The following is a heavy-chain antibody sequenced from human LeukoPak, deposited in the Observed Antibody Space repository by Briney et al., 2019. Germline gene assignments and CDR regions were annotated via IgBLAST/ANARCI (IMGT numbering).Heavy chain of an antibody. D-gene: IGHD1-26*01. Sequence: GASVKVSCKASGYTFTGYFMHWVRKAPGQGLEWMGRINLNSGGTYYAQNFQGRVTMTRDTSISTAYVELSRLTSDDTAMYYCARDLSSTSNWEFDFWGQGTLVTVSS. CDR1: GYTFTGYF. CDR2: INLNSGGT. CDR3: ARDLSSTSNWEFDF. V-gene: IGHV1-2*06. J-gene: IGHJ4*02.